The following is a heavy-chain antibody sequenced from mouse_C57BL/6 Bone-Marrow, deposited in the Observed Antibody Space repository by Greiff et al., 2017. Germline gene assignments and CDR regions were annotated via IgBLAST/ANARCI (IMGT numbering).Heavy chain of an antibody. CDR2: IRHKANNHAT. D-gene: IGHD1-1*01. CDR1: GFTFSDAW. Sequence: EVKLMESGGGLVKPGGSLKLSCAASGFTFSDAWMDWVRQSPEKGLEWVAEIRHKANNHATYYAESVKGRFTISRDDSKSGVYLQMNSLRAEDTGIYYCTRHNYYGSSSFAYWGQGTLVTVSA. J-gene: IGHJ3*01. V-gene: IGHV6-6*01. CDR3: TRHNYYGSSSFAY.